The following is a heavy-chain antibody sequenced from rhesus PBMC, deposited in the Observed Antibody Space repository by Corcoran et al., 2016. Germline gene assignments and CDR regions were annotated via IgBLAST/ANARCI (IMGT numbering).Heavy chain of an antibody. CDR2: ISYSGST. J-gene: IGHJ1*01. CDR3: ARRSWNNDFEF. V-gene: IGHV4-122*02. CDR1: GYSISSGYG. D-gene: IGHD1-20*01. Sequence: QLQLQESGPGLVKPSETLSLTCAVSGYSISSGYGWSWIRQPPGKGLEWIGYISYSGSTSYNPSLKGRVTISRDTSKNQFSLKLSSVTAADTAVYYCARRSWNNDFEFWGQGALVTVSS.